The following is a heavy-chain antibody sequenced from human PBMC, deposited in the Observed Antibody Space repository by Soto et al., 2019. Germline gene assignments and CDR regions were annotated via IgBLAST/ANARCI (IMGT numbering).Heavy chain of an antibody. V-gene: IGHV4-28*01. Sequence: SETLSLTCGVSGYSISSSNWWGWIRQPPGKGLEWIGFIYYSGSTNYNPSLKSRVTISVDTSKNQFSLKLSSVTAADTAVYYCARFGIAVAWFAYWGQGTLVTVSS. CDR1: GYSISSSNW. D-gene: IGHD6-19*01. CDR2: IYYSGST. CDR3: ARFGIAVAWFAY. J-gene: IGHJ4*02.